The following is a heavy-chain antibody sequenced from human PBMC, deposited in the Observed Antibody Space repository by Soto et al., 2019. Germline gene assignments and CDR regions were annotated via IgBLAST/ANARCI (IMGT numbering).Heavy chain of an antibody. Sequence: ASVKVSCKASGGTFSSYAISWVRQAPGQGLEWMGGIIPIFGTANYAQKFQGRVTITADESTSTAYMELSSLRSEDTAVYYCAGDPRALRSDWFDPWGQGTLVTVSS. CDR1: GGTFSSYA. J-gene: IGHJ5*02. CDR2: IIPIFGTA. CDR3: AGDPRALRSDWFDP. V-gene: IGHV1-69*13. D-gene: IGHD3-3*01.